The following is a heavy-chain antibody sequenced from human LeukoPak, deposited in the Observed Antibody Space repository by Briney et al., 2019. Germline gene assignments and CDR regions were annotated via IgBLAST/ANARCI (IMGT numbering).Heavy chain of an antibody. Sequence: PGRSLRLSCAASGFTFDDYAMHWVRQAPGKGLEWVSGISWNSGSIGYADSVKGRFTISRDNAKNSLYLQMNSLRAEDTALYYCAKANSPLDSSGSCLRDWGQGTLVTVSS. CDR2: ISWNSGSI. D-gene: IGHD3-22*01. CDR1: GFTFDDYA. CDR3: AKANSPLDSSGSCLRD. V-gene: IGHV3-9*01. J-gene: IGHJ4*02.